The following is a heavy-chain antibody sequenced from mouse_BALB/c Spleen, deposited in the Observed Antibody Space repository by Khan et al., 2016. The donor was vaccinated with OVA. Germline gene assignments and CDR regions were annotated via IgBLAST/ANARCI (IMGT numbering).Heavy chain of an antibody. CDR3: ARRNYFGYTFAY. CDR1: GYTFTDYY. Sequence: QVQLQQSGAELARPGASVKLSCKASGYTFTDYYINWVKQRTGQGLEGIGEISPGSGDTYYNEMFKGKATLTADKSSSTVYMQLISLTAEASAVYFCARRNYFGYTFAYWGQGTLVTVSA. D-gene: IGHD1-2*01. V-gene: IGHV1-77*01. CDR2: ISPGSGDT. J-gene: IGHJ3*01.